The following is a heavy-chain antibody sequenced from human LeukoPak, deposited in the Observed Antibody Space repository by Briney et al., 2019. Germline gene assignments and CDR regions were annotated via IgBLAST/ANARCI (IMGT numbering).Heavy chain of an antibody. CDR1: GASVSSSYY. CDR3: ARAEYYDFWSGYQAHAFDI. Sequence: PSETLSLTCTVSGASVSSSYYWSWIRQPAGKGLEWIGRIYTSGSTNYNPSLKSRVTMSVDTSKNQFSLKLSSVTAADTAVYYCARAEYYDFWSGYQAHAFDIWGQGTMVTVSS. V-gene: IGHV4-4*07. CDR2: IYTSGST. D-gene: IGHD3-3*01. J-gene: IGHJ3*02.